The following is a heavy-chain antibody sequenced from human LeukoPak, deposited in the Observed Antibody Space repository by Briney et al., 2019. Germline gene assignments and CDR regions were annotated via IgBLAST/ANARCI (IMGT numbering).Heavy chain of an antibody. J-gene: IGHJ4*02. CDR1: GASISSYW. Sequence: SETLSLTCTVSGASISSYWWGWVRQPPEKGLEWIGYMYYTGSTNYNPSLKSRVTMSVDTSKSQFYLKLSSVTAADTAVYYCARHLPYDSSAYYLAPFDYWGQGTLVAVSS. V-gene: IGHV4-59*08. D-gene: IGHD3-22*01. CDR2: MYYTGST. CDR3: ARHLPYDSSAYYLAPFDY.